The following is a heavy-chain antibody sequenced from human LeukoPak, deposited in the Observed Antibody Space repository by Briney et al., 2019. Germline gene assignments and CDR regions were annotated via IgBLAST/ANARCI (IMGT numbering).Heavy chain of an antibody. CDR1: GYTVTGVD. CDR3: ASGYCSSTSCYSAFDY. CDR2: INPNSGGT. V-gene: IGHV1-2*02. J-gene: IGHJ4*02. D-gene: IGHD2-2*01. Sequence: ASVKGSWRACGYTVTGVDMRWVRQAPGQGLEWMGWINPNSGGTNYAQKFQGRVTMSRDTSISTAYMELSRLRSDDTAVYYCASGYCSSTSCYSAFDYWGQGTLVTVSS.